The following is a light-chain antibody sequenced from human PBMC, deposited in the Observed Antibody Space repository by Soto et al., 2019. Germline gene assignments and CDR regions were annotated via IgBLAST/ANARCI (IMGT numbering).Light chain of an antibody. Sequence: DIQMTQSPSSLSASVGDRVSITCQASHDISNHLNWYQQKPGKAPKLLIYDASNLETGVSTRFRGSGSGTDFTFTISSLQPEDVATYYCQQFDNVPLTFGGGTKVEIK. J-gene: IGKJ4*01. CDR3: QQFDNVPLT. CDR1: HDISNH. CDR2: DAS. V-gene: IGKV1-33*01.